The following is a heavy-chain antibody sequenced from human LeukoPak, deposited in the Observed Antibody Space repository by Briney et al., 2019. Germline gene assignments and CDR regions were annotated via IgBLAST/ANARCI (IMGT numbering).Heavy chain of an antibody. V-gene: IGHV4-34*01. Sequence: PSETLSLTCAVYGGSFSGYYWSWIRQPPGKGLEWIGEINHSGSTNYNPSLKSQVTISVDTSKNQFSLKLSSVTAADTAVYYCARSQEPQWLAYYYGMDVWGQGTTVTVSS. CDR1: GGSFSGYY. D-gene: IGHD6-19*01. CDR3: ARSQEPQWLAYYYGMDV. J-gene: IGHJ6*02. CDR2: INHSGST.